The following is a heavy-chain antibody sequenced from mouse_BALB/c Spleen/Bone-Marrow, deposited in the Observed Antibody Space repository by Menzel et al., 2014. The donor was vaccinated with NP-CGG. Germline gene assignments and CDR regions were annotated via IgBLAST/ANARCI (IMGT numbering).Heavy chain of an antibody. CDR3: ASRGDYSYAMDY. Sequence: VQLQQSGAELVRPGSSVKLSCKSSGYSFSNYWMNWMKQRPGQGLEWIGQIYPGDGDTNYNGKFKGKATLTADKSSSKAYMQLSSLTSEDSAVYFCASRGDYSYAMDYWGQGTSVTGAS. D-gene: IGHD1-1*01. J-gene: IGHJ4*01. CDR2: IYPGDGDT. CDR1: GYSFSNYW. V-gene: IGHV1-80*01.